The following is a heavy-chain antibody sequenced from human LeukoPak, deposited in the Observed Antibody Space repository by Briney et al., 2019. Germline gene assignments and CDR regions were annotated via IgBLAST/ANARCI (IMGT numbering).Heavy chain of an antibody. D-gene: IGHD7-27*01. CDR3: ARDLNWAFDY. V-gene: IGHV3-53*01. CDR2: IYSGGST. CDR1: GFTVSSNY. J-gene: IGHJ4*02. Sequence: GGSLRLSCAASGFTVSSNYMSWVRQAPGKGLEWVSIIYSGGSTDYADSVKGRFTISRDNSKNTLYLQMNSLRDEDTAVYYCARDLNWAFDYWGQGTLVTVSS.